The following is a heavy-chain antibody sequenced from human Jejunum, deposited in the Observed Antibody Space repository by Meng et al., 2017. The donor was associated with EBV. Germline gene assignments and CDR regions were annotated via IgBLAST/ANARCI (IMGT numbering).Heavy chain of an antibody. CDR2: ISGTGGST. D-gene: IGHD5-24*01. CDR3: VRDGYNYIPFDY. V-gene: IGHV3-23*01. CDR1: GFTLSSYA. J-gene: IGHJ4*02. Sequence: EVELLGSGGGLVQPGGPLRPPWSASGFTLSSYAMSWVRQAPGKGLEWVSHISGTGGSTYYADSVKGRFTASRDNSKNTLYLQMNSLRADDTAVYYCVRDGYNYIPFDYWGQGTLVTVSS.